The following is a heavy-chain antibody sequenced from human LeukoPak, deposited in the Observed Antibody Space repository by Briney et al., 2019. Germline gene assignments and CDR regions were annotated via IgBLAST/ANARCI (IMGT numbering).Heavy chain of an antibody. D-gene: IGHD3-22*01. V-gene: IGHV1-3*01. CDR2: INAGNGDT. CDR3: VRPTRTGGTYYYDSTDYYSPFDY. J-gene: IGHJ4*02. Sequence: ASVTVSCKASGYIFSTSTMHWVRQAPGQRLEWMGWINAGNGDTKYSQKLQGRVTITRDTSASTAYMELSSLRSEDTAVYYCVRPTRTGGTYYYDSTDYYSPFDYWGQGTLVTVSS. CDR1: GYIFSTST.